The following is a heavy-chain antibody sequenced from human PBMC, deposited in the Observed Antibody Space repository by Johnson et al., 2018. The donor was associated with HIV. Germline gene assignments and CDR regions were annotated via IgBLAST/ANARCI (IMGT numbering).Heavy chain of an antibody. V-gene: IGHV3-7*02. CDR1: GFTFSSYL. Sequence: EVQLVESGGGLVQPGGSLRLSCAASGFTFSSYLMSWVRQAPGKGLEWVANIKQDGSEKYYVDSVKGRFTISRDNAKNSLYLQMNGLRAEDTAVYYCARNEYSNYGGRDAFDIWGQGTMVTVPS. J-gene: IGHJ3*02. D-gene: IGHD4-11*01. CDR3: ARNEYSNYGGRDAFDI. CDR2: IKQDGSEK.